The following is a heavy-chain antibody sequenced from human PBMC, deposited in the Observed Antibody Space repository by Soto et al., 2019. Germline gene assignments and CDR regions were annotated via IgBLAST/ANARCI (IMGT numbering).Heavy chain of an antibody. Sequence: QVQLVESGGGVVRPGRSLRLSCAASGFTFSTYGMHWVRQAPGKGLEWVAFIQYHGVNKDYADSVKGRFTLSRDNSRNTLYLQVNSMRVEDTAVYYCARGLDYDSSGYYLDFWGQGTLVTVSS. V-gene: IGHV3-33*05. D-gene: IGHD3-22*01. CDR3: ARGLDYDSSGYYLDF. CDR2: IQYHGVNK. CDR1: GFTFSTYG. J-gene: IGHJ4*02.